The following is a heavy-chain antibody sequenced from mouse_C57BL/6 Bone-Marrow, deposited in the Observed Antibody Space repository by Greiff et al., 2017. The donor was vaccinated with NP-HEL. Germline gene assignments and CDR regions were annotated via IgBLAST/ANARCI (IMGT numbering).Heavy chain of an antibody. Sequence: QVQLQQSGAELARPGASVKLSCTASGYTFTSYGISWVKQRTGQSLEWIGDIYPRSGSTYYNDKFTGKSTLTADNSSSTAYMELRSLKSEDSAVEFCARYRPAYRSSLSYWYYEVWGTGTTVTAAS. CDR3: ARYRPAYRSSLSYWYYEV. D-gene: IGHD1-1*01. CDR2: IYPRSGST. J-gene: IGHJ1*03. V-gene: IGHV1-81*01. CDR1: GYTFTSYG.